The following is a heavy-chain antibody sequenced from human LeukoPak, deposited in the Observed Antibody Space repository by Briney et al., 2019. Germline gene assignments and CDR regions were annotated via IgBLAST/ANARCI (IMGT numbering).Heavy chain of an antibody. J-gene: IGHJ4*02. CDR3: AREGYYDSSGYYLAYYFDY. CDR1: GFTFSSYA. V-gene: IGHV3-30-3*01. CDR2: LSYDGSNK. D-gene: IGHD3-22*01. Sequence: SGGSLRLSCAASGFTFSSYAMHWVRQAPGKELEWVAVLSYDGSNKYYADSVKGRFTISRDNSKNNLYLQMNSLRAEDTAVYYCAREGYYDSSGYYLAYYFDYWGQGTLVTVSS.